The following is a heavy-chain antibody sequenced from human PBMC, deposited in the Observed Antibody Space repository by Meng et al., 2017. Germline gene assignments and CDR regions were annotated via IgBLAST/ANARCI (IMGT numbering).Heavy chain of an antibody. CDR3: VRDGAYPYYYYYYGMDV. CDR2: IYYSGST. V-gene: IGHV4-39*07. Sequence: GSLRLSCTVSGGSISSSSYYWGWIRQPPGKGLEWIGSIYYSGSTYYNPSLKSRVTISVDTSKNQFSLKLSSVTAADTAVYYCVRDGAYPYYYYYYGMDVWGQGTTVTVSS. J-gene: IGHJ6*02. CDR1: GGSISSSSYY. D-gene: IGHD2-2*02.